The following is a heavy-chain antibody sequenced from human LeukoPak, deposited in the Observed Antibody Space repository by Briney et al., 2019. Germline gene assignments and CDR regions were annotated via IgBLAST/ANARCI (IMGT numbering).Heavy chain of an antibody. CDR1: GFTFSS. Sequence: GGSLRLSCAASGFTFSSMNWVRQAPGKGLEWVSSISGSSSYIYYADSVKGRFTISRDNAKNSLYLQMNSLSAEDTAVYYCARDRAAAAPENWFDPWGQGTLVTVSS. CDR2: ISGSSSYI. V-gene: IGHV3-21*01. D-gene: IGHD6-13*01. J-gene: IGHJ5*02. CDR3: ARDRAAAAPENWFDP.